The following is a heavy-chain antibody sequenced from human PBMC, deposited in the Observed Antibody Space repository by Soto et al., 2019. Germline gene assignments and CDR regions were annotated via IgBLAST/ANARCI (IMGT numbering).Heavy chain of an antibody. J-gene: IGHJ3*01. D-gene: IGHD3-16*01. CDR2: ISYDGSNK. V-gene: IGHV3-30*18. Sequence: GGSLRLSCAASGFTFSSYGMHWVRQAPGKGLEWVAVISYDGSNKYYADSVKGRFTISRDNSKNTLYLQMNSLRAEDTAEYNWAKNGGRCRGGVAFDFGGQGKMVPFS. CDR3: AKNGGRCRGGVAFDF. CDR1: GFTFSSYG.